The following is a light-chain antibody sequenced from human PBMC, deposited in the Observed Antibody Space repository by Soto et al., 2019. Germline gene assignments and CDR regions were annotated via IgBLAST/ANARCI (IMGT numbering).Light chain of an antibody. CDR3: QQYDSYSWT. J-gene: IGKJ1*01. CDR2: DAP. CDR1: QSISTW. Sequence: DIQMTQSPSTLSASAGDTVTITCRASQSISTWLAWYQQKPGKAPQLLIFDAPSLQSGVPSRFSGSGSGTELTLTISSLQPDDFATYYCQQYDSYSWTVGQGTKGDIK. V-gene: IGKV1-5*01.